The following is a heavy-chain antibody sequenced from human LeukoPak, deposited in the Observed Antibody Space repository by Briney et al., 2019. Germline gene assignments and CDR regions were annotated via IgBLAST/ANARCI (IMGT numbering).Heavy chain of an antibody. V-gene: IGHV3-9*01. CDR2: ISWNSGSI. J-gene: IGHJ4*02. Sequence: GGSLRLSCAASGFTFDDEGMHWVRQAPGKGLEWVSGISWNSGSIGYADSVKGRFTISRDNAKNSLYLQMNSLRVEDTALYYCAKDIRGNSWSLDYWGQGTLVTVSS. D-gene: IGHD6-13*01. CDR3: AKDIRGNSWSLDY. CDR1: GFTFDDEG.